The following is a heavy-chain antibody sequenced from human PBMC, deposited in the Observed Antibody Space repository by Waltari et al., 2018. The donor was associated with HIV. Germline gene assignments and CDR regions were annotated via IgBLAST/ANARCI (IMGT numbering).Heavy chain of an antibody. V-gene: IGHV1-18*01. D-gene: IGHD2-15*01. CDR3: ARDIPGGYFPSGGSYPPPLIDY. CDR2: IIVYNGNT. CDR1: GYTFNNYG. Sequence: QVQLVQSGAEVKKPGASVKVSCRASGYTFNNYGITWVRQAPGQGPEWMGWIIVYNGNTTFAQKFPCRVSLTTDTSTSTAYRGLRNLRSDDTALYYCARDIPGGYFPSGGSYPPPLIDYWGQGTLVTVSS. J-gene: IGHJ4*02.